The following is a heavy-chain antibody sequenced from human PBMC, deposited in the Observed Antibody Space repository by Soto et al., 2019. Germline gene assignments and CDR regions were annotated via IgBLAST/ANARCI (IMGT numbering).Heavy chain of an antibody. J-gene: IGHJ2*01. CDR1: GFTFRSYD. CDR2: IGAIGDT. Sequence: EVQLVESGGGLVQPGGSLRLSCAASGFTFRSYDMHWVRQATGKGLEWVSAIGAIGDTYYADSVKGRFTISRDNAQNPLCHQLNSLRAGDTAVYYCARDGTFGSGIGRDWYFDLWGRGTLVTVSS. V-gene: IGHV3-13*04. CDR3: ARDGTFGSGIGRDWYFDL. D-gene: IGHD3-10*01.